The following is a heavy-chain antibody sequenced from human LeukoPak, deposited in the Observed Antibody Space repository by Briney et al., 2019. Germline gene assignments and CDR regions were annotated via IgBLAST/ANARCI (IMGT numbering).Heavy chain of an antibody. CDR1: GFTFSSYG. CDR2: ISYDGSNK. Sequence: GGSLRLFCAASGFTFSSYGMHWVRQAPGKGLEWVAVISYDGSNKYYADSVKGRFTISRDNSKNTLYLQMNSLRAEDTAVYYCAKELAAVDYYGMDVWGQGTTVTVSS. D-gene: IGHD4-23*01. V-gene: IGHV3-30*18. CDR3: AKELAAVDYYGMDV. J-gene: IGHJ6*02.